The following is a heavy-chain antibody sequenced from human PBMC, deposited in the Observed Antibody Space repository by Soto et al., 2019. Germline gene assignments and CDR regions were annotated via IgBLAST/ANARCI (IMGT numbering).Heavy chain of an antibody. V-gene: IGHV4-4*02. J-gene: IGHJ4*02. Sequence: QVQVQESGPGLVKPSGTLSLTCVVSGGSISTDNWWSWVRQPPGKGLEWIGGIYHSGRTNYSPSLKSRVSISADTSKNQLPLQMTSVTAADTAVYYCARDQDSGWGLDSWGQGILVTVSS. CDR1: GGSISTDNW. D-gene: IGHD6-19*01. CDR2: IYHSGRT. CDR3: ARDQDSGWGLDS.